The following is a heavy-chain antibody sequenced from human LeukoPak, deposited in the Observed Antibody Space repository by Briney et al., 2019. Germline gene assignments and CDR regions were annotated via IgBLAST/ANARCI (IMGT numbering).Heavy chain of an antibody. CDR3: ARVGLGSGFDY. Sequence: PGGSLRLSCAASGFTFSSHWMHWVRQAPGKGLEYVSAISANGRNTYYASSVKGRFTISRDNSKNTLYLQMGSLRAEDLAVYYCARVGLGSGFDYWGQGTLVTVSS. CDR2: ISANGRNT. CDR1: GFTFSSHW. D-gene: IGHD1-26*01. V-gene: IGHV3-64*01. J-gene: IGHJ4*02.